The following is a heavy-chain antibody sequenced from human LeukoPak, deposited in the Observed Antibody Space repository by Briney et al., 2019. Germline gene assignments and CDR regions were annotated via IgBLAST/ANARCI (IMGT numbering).Heavy chain of an antibody. CDR1: GGSISSYY. J-gene: IGHJ4*02. V-gene: IGHV4-59*08. CDR2: IYYSGST. Sequence: SETLSLTGTVSGGSISSYYWSWIRQPPGKGLEWIGYIYYSGSTNYNPSLKSRVTISVDTSKNQFSLKLSSVTAADTAVYYCARRRSSSWYVFDYWGQGTLVTVSS. CDR3: ARRRSSSWYVFDY. D-gene: IGHD6-13*01.